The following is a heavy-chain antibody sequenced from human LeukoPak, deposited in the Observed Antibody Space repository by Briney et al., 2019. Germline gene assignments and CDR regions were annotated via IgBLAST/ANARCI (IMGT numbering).Heavy chain of an antibody. D-gene: IGHD3-9*01. Sequence: SETLSLTCTVSGGSISSSSYYWGWIRQPPGKGLEWIGEINHSGSTNYNPSLKSRVTISVDTSKNQFSLKLSSVTAADTAVYYCARGPSTFDILTGYYYLAYWGQGTLVTVSS. CDR3: ARGPSTFDILTGYYYLAY. CDR1: GGSISSSSYY. V-gene: IGHV4-39*07. CDR2: INHSGST. J-gene: IGHJ4*02.